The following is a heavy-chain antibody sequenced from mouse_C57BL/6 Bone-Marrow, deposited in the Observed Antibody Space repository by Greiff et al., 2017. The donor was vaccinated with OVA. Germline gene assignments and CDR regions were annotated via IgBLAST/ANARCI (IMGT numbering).Heavy chain of an antibody. V-gene: IGHV1-54*01. CDR1: GYAFTNYL. CDR3: ARRPAWFAY. Sequence: VMLVESGAELVRPGTSVKVSCKASGYAFTNYLIEWVKQRPGQGLEWIGVINPGSGGTNYNEKFKGKATLTADKSSSTAYMQLSSLTSEDSAVYFCARRPAWFAYWGQGTLVTVSA. J-gene: IGHJ3*01. CDR2: INPGSGGT.